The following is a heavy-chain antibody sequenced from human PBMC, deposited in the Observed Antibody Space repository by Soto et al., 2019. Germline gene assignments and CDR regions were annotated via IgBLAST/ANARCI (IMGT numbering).Heavy chain of an antibody. J-gene: IGHJ2*01. CDR2: IYHSGST. CDR1: GGSISSSNW. Sequence: QVQLQESGPGLVKPSGTLSLTCAVSGGSISSSNWWSWVRQPPGKGLEWIGEIYHSGSTNYNPSLKSRVTISVDKSKNQFSLNLSSVTAADTAVYYCAMYAYDSTGYRLHFYFDLWGRGTLVTVSS. CDR3: AMYAYDSTGYRLHFYFDL. V-gene: IGHV4-4*02. D-gene: IGHD3-22*01.